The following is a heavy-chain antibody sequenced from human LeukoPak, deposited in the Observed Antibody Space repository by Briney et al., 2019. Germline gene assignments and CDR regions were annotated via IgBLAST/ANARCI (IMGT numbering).Heavy chain of an antibody. J-gene: IGHJ4*02. D-gene: IGHD3-16*02. CDR3: ARYDVWGTYRAFDY. V-gene: IGHV4-59*01. CDR1: GVSITRYY. CDR2: IYYTGST. Sequence: SETLSLTCAVSGVSITRYYWTWIRQPPGKGLEYIAYIYYTGSTSYNPSLKSRVTMSVDTSKNQFSLKLSSVTAADTAVYYCARYDVWGTYRAFDYWGQGTLVTVSS.